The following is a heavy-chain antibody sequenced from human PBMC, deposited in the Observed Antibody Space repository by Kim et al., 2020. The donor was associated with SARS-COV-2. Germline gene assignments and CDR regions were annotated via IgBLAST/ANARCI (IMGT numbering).Heavy chain of an antibody. V-gene: IGHV3-33*05. D-gene: IGHD3-22*01. Sequence: GGSLRLSCAASGFTFSSYGMHWVRQAPGKGLEWVAVISYDGSNKYYADSVKGRFTISRDNSKNTLYLQMNSLRAEDTAVYYCARDFLGYDTSGYYPYWGQGNLVTVSS. CDR2: ISYDGSNK. CDR1: GFTFSSYG. CDR3: ARDFLGYDTSGYYPY. J-gene: IGHJ4*02.